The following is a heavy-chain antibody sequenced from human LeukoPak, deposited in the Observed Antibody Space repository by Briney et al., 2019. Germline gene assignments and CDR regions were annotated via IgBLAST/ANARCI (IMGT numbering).Heavy chain of an antibody. CDR1: GFTFSSYE. CDR2: ISSSGTPI. V-gene: IGHV3-48*03. CDR3: ARRARIDY. J-gene: IGHJ4*02. D-gene: IGHD6-6*01. Sequence: PGGSLRLSCAASGFTFSSYEMNWVRQAPGKGLEWVSCISSSGTPIYYADSVKGRFTVSRDNARNSLYLQMNSLRAEDTAVYYCARRARIDYWGQGTLVTVSS.